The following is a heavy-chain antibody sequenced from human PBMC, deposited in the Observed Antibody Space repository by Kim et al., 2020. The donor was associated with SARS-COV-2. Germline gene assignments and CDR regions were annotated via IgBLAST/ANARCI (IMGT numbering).Heavy chain of an antibody. CDR1: GGSISSYY. CDR3: ARNPHPSRDYGDYGAYGMDV. D-gene: IGHD4-17*01. CDR2: IYYSGST. Sequence: SETLSLTCTVSGGSISSYYWSWIRQPPGKGLEWIGYIYYSGSTNYNPSLKSRVTISVDTSKNQFSLKLSSVTAADTAVYYCARNPHPSRDYGDYGAYGMDVWGQGTTVTVSS. J-gene: IGHJ6*02. V-gene: IGHV4-59*13.